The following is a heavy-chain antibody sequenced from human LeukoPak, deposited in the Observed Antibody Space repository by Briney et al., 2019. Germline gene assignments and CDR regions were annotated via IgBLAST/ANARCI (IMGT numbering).Heavy chain of an antibody. V-gene: IGHV5-51*01. D-gene: IGHD2-2*01. J-gene: IGHJ6*03. Sequence: GESLKISCKGSGYSFTSYWIGWVRQMPGKGLEWMGIIYPGDSDTRYSPSFQGQVTISADKSISTAYLQWSRLKASDTAMYYCARTLPRDCSSISCPRSDYYYMDVWGKGTTVTVSS. CDR2: IYPGDSDT. CDR1: GYSFTSYW. CDR3: ARTLPRDCSSISCPRSDYYYMDV.